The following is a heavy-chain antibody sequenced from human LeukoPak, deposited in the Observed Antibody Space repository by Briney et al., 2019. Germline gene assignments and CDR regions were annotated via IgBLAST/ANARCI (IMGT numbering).Heavy chain of an antibody. CDR2: ISDVGAGT. CDR3: AKLTFDF. CDR1: GFTFSSHA. V-gene: IGHV3-23*01. Sequence: GGSLRLSCAASGFTFSSHAMSWVRQAPGKGLEWVSTISDVGAGTYYADSVKGRFTVSRDNSKNTLYLQMSSLRAEDTAVYYCAKLTFDFWGQGALVTASS. J-gene: IGHJ4*02.